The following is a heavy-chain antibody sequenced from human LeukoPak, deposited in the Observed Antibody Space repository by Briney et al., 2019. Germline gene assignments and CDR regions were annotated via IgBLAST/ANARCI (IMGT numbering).Heavy chain of an antibody. Sequence: SETLSLTCTVSGGSISSSSYYWGWIRQPPGKGLEWIGSIYYSGSTYYNPSLKSRVTISVDTSKNQFSLKLSSVTAADTAVYYCARPPTILFGGRSAFDIWGQGTMVTVSS. D-gene: IGHD2-15*01. J-gene: IGHJ3*02. CDR2: IYYSGST. CDR1: GGSISSSSYY. CDR3: ARPPTILFGGRSAFDI. V-gene: IGHV4-39*01.